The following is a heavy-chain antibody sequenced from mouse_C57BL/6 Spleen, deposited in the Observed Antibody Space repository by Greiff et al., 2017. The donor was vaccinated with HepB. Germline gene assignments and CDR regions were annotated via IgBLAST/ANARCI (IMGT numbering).Heavy chain of an antibody. D-gene: IGHD1-1*01. V-gene: IGHV5-16*01. CDR1: GFTFSDYY. CDR3: ARGPRGYYGSSYIYAMDY. Sequence: DVHLVESEGGLVQPGSSMKLSCTASGFTFSDYYMAWVRQVPEKGLEWVANINYDGSSTYYLDSLKSRFIISRDNAKNILYLQMSSLKSEDTATYYCARGPRGYYGSSYIYAMDYWGQGTSVTVSS. J-gene: IGHJ4*01. CDR2: INYDGSST.